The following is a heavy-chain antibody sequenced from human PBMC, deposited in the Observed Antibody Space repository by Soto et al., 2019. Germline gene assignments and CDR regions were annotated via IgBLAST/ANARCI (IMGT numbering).Heavy chain of an antibody. D-gene: IGHD2-15*01. V-gene: IGHV3-64*01. CDR1: GFTFSSYA. CDR2: ISSNGGST. Sequence: GGSLRLSCAASGFTFSSYAMHWVRQAPGKGLEYVSAISSNGGSTYYANSVKGRFTISRDNSKNTLYLQMGSLRAEDMAVYYCARAGYCSGGSCSHYDYWGQGTLVTVSS. CDR3: ARAGYCSGGSCSHYDY. J-gene: IGHJ4*02.